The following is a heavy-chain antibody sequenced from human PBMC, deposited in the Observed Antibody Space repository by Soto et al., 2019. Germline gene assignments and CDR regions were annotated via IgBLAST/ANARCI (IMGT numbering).Heavy chain of an antibody. Sequence: QLQLQESGPGLVKPSETLSLTCTVSGGSISSSSYYWGWIRQPPGKGLEWIGSIYYSGSTYYNPSLKSRVTISVDTSKNQFSLKLSSVTAADTAVYYCARRMPYDSSGYYFNYFDYWGQGTLVTVSS. D-gene: IGHD3-22*01. V-gene: IGHV4-39*01. CDR2: IYYSGST. CDR3: ARRMPYDSSGYYFNYFDY. CDR1: GGSISSSSYY. J-gene: IGHJ4*02.